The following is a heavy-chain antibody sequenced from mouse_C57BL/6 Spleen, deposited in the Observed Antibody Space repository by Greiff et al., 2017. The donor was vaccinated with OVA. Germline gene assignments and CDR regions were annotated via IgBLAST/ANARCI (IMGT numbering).Heavy chain of an antibody. J-gene: IGHJ1*03. CDR1: GFTFSSYA. D-gene: IGHD2-1*01. V-gene: IGHV5-4*03. Sequence: EVKLMESGGGLVKPGGSLKLSCAASGFTFSSYAMSWVRQTPEKRLEWVATISDGGSYTYYPDNVKGRFTISRDNAKNNLDLQMSHLKSEDTAMYYCARAIYGNYEGYFDVWGTGTTVTVAS. CDR2: ISDGGSYT. CDR3: ARAIYGNYEGYFDV.